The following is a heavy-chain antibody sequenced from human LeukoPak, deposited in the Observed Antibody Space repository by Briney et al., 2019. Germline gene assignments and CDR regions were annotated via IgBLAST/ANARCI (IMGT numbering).Heavy chain of an antibody. V-gene: IGHV3-73*01. Sequence: PGGSLRLSCAASGFTFSGSAMHWVRQASGKGLEWVGRIRSKANSYATAYAASVKGRFTISRDDSKNTAYLQMNSLKTEDTAVFYCTREVRGVIFYYYYYMDVWGKGTTVTVSS. D-gene: IGHD3-10*01. J-gene: IGHJ6*03. CDR1: GFTFSGSA. CDR2: IRSKANSYAT. CDR3: TREVRGVIFYYYYYMDV.